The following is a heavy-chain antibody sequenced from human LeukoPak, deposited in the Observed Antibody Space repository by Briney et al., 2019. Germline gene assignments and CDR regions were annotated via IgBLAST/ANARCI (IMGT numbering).Heavy chain of an antibody. J-gene: IGHJ4*02. Sequence: GGSLRLSCAASGFTFDDYGMSWVRQVPGKGLEWVSGINWNGGSTGYADSVKGRFTISRDNAKNSLYLQMNSLRAEDTALYYCAKDMAWNYYDTSGLDYWGQGTLVTVSS. CDR3: AKDMAWNYYDTSGLDY. CDR1: GFTFDDYG. D-gene: IGHD3-22*01. V-gene: IGHV3-20*04. CDR2: INWNGGST.